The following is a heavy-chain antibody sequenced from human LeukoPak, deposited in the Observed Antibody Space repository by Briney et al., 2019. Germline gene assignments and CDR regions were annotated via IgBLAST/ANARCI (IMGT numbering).Heavy chain of an antibody. J-gene: IGHJ5*02. Sequence: GSLRLSCAASGFTFSSYWMSWVRQPPGKGLEWIGEIYHSGSTNYNPSLKSRVTISVDKSKNQFSLKLSSVTAADTAVYYCARVYYDILTGYYRGDNWFDPWGQGTLVTVSS. CDR1: GFTFSSYW. V-gene: IGHV4-4*02. CDR3: ARVYYDILTGYYRGDNWFDP. D-gene: IGHD3-9*01. CDR2: IYHSGST.